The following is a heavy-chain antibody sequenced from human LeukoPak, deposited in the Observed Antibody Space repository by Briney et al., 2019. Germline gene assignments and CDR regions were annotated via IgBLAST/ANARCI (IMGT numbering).Heavy chain of an antibody. V-gene: IGHV4-34*01. Sequence: SETLSLTCAVYGGSFSGYYWSWIRQPPGKGLEWIGEINHSGSTNYNPSLKSRVTISVDTSKNQFSLKLSSVTAADTAVYYCARQDYYGSGSPLDYWGQGTLVTVSS. CDR2: INHSGST. D-gene: IGHD3-10*01. CDR1: GGSFSGYY. CDR3: ARQDYYGSGSPLDY. J-gene: IGHJ4*02.